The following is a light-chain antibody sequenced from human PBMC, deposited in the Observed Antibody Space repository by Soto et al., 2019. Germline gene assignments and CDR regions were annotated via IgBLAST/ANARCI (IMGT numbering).Light chain of an antibody. CDR2: DAS. CDR3: PQSYNTPLT. CDR1: QTIGTD. Sequence: IAVTQSPSSLAASLGDRVTITCRASQTIGTDVTWYRQKSGAAPELLIYDASTWQSGVPSRFRGGASVTDFTLTIRSLQLDVFATYYCPQSYNTPLTFGHGTKVEIK. V-gene: IGKV1-39*01. J-gene: IGKJ1*01.